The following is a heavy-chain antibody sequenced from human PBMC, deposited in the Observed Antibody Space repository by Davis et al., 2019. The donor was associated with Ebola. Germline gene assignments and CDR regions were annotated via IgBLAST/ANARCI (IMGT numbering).Heavy chain of an antibody. Sequence: ASVKVSCKASGYTFTSYGISWVRQAPGQGLEWMGGIIPIFGTANYAQKLQGRVTMTTDTSTSTAYMELRSLRSDDTAVYYCARDKGGSHYYFDYWGQGTLVTVSS. D-gene: IGHD1-26*01. V-gene: IGHV1-18*01. CDR2: IIPIFGTA. CDR1: GYTFTSYG. J-gene: IGHJ4*02. CDR3: ARDKGGSHYYFDY.